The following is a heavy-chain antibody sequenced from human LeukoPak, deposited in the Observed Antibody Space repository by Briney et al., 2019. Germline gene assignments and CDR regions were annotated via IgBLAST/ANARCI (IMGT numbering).Heavy chain of an antibody. CDR2: ISYSGST. J-gene: IGHJ4*02. CDR3: ASRNYDFWSGYYDGDY. Sequence: PSETLSLTCTVSGGSVTTYYWSWIRQPPGKGLEWVGYISYSGSTNYNPSLKSRVTISLDTSKNQFSLKLTSVTAADTAVYYCASRNYDFWSGYYDGDYWGQGTLVTVSS. D-gene: IGHD3-3*01. V-gene: IGHV4-59*08. CDR1: GGSVTTYY.